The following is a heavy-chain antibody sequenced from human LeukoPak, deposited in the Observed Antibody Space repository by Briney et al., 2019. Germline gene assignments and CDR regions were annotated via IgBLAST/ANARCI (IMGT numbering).Heavy chain of an antibody. D-gene: IGHD6-19*01. CDR2: IIPIFGTA. CDR1: GGTFSSYA. CDR3: AKESISGWNAFDI. J-gene: IGHJ3*02. V-gene: IGHV1-69*13. Sequence: ASVKVSCKASGGTFSSYAISWVRQAPGQGLEWMGGIIPIFGTANYAQKFQGRVTITADESTSTAYMELSSLRAEDTAVYYCAKESISGWNAFDIWGQGTMVTVSS.